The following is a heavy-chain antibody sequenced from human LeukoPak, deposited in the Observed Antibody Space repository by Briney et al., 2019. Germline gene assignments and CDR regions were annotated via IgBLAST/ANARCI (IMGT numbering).Heavy chain of an antibody. CDR3: ARAEPRGSVWYPY. V-gene: IGHV4-4*02. J-gene: IGHJ4*02. Sequence: PSETLSLTCAVSGGSISSNNWWSWVRQPPGKGLEWIGEIFHSGSTNCNPSLKSRVTISVDKSKNQFSLKLNSVTAADTAVYYCARAEPRGSVWYPYWGQGTLVTVSS. CDR1: GGSISSNNW. CDR2: IFHSGST. D-gene: IGHD6-13*01.